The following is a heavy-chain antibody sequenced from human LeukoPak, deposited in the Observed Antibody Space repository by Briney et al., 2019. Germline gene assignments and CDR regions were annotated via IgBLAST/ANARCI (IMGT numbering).Heavy chain of an antibody. CDR2: IYYSGST. D-gene: IGHD1-1*01. V-gene: IGHV4-61*08. Sequence: SQTLSLTCTVSGGSISSGGYYWSWIRQPPGKGLEWIGYIYYSGSTNYNPSLKSRVTISVDTSKNQFSLKLTSVTAADTAVYYCARVLNWNAGGFDYWGQGTLVTVSS. CDR1: GGSISSGGYY. J-gene: IGHJ4*02. CDR3: ARVLNWNAGGFDY.